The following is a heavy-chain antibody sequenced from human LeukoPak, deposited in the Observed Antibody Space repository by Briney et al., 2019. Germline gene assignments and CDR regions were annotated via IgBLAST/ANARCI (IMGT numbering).Heavy chain of an antibody. CDR3: ARDDGGA. Sequence: GRSLRLSCAASGFTFSSYAMHWVRQAPGKGLEWVANIKQDGSERYYVDSVKGRFTISRDNAEKSLYLQMNSLRVEDTAVYYCARDDGGAWGQGTLVTVSS. CDR1: GFTFSSYA. J-gene: IGHJ5*02. V-gene: IGHV3-7*01. D-gene: IGHD3-16*01. CDR2: IKQDGSER.